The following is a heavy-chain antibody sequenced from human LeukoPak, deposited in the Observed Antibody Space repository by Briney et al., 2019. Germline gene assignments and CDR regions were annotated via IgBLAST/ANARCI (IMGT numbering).Heavy chain of an antibody. V-gene: IGHV3-13*01. D-gene: IGHD5-18*01. Sequence: GGSLRLSCAASGFTFSSYDMHWVRQATGKGLEWVSAIGTAGDTYYPDSVKGRFTISRDNSKNTLYLQMNSLRVEDTAVYYCAREDTALVIAYWGQGTLVTVSS. J-gene: IGHJ4*02. CDR3: AREDTALVIAY. CDR2: IGTAGDT. CDR1: GFTFSSYD.